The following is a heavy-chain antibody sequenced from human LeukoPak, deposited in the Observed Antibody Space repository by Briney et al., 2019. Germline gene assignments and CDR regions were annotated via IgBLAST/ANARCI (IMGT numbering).Heavy chain of an antibody. V-gene: IGHV3-7*01. J-gene: IGHJ4*02. CDR3: ARDRLGDKGDFDY. CDR1: GFTFSSYW. D-gene: IGHD3-10*01. Sequence: GGSLRLSCAASGFTFSSYWMSWVRQAPGKGLEWVANIKQDGSEKYYVDSVKGRFTISRDNAKNSLYLQMNSLRAEDTAVYYCARDRLGDKGDFDYWGQGTLVTVSS. CDR2: IKQDGSEK.